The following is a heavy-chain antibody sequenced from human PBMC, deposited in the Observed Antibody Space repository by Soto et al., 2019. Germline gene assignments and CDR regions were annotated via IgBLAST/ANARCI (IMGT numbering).Heavy chain of an antibody. CDR3: ARADLRYSSGVFDY. CDR1: GGSIVSYY. D-gene: IGHD6-19*01. CDR2: IYYSGST. V-gene: IGHV4-59*01. Sequence: SETLSLTCTVSGGSIVSYYWTWIRQPPGKGLEWIGYIYYSGSTNYNPSLKSRVTISVDTSKNQFSLKLSSVTAADTAVYYCARADLRYSSGVFDYWGQGTLVTVSS. J-gene: IGHJ4*02.